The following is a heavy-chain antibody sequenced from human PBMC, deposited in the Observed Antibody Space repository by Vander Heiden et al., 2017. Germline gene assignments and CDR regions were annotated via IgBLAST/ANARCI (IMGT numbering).Heavy chain of an antibody. CDR3: ARGKHRYCSSTSCPNYYGMDV. D-gene: IGHD2-2*01. J-gene: IGHJ6*02. V-gene: IGHV4-30-2*01. CDR1: GGSISRGGYS. CDR2: IYHSGST. Sequence: QLQLQESGSGLVKPSQTLSLTCAVSGGSISRGGYSWSWIRQPPGKGLEWIGYIYHSGSTYYNPSLKSRVTISVDRSKNQFSLKLSSVTAADTAVYYCARGKHRYCSSTSCPNYYGMDVWGQGTTVTVSS.